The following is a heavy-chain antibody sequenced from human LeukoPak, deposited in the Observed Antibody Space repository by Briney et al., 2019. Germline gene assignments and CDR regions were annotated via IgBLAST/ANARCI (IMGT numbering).Heavy chain of an antibody. J-gene: IGHJ4*02. V-gene: IGHV1-8*02. CDR1: GYTFTAYY. Sequence: ASVKVSCKASGYTFTAYYIHWVRQAPGQGLEWMGWMNPDSSNTGYAQKFQGRVTMTRNTSISTAYMELSSLRSEDTAVYYCARGPQKAYDIVSGSYRYHFDYWGQGTLVTVSS. D-gene: IGHD3-16*02. CDR2: MNPDSSNT. CDR3: ARGPQKAYDIVSGSYRYHFDY.